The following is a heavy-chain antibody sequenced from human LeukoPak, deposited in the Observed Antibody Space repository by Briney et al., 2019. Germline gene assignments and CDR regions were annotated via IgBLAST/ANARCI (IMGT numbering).Heavy chain of an antibody. CDR1: GGSFSGYY. V-gene: IGHV4-34*01. CDR3: ARGRRDTAMVYDY. CDR2: INHSGST. D-gene: IGHD5-18*01. J-gene: IGHJ4*02. Sequence: SGTLSLTCAVYGGSFSGYYWSWIRQPPGKGLEWIGEINHSGSTNYNPSLKSRVTISVDTSKNQFSLKLSSVTAADTAVYYCARGRRDTAMVYDYWGQGTLVTVSS.